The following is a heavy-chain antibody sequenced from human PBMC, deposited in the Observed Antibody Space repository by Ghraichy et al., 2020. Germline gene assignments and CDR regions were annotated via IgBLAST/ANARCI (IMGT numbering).Heavy chain of an antibody. D-gene: IGHD3-16*02. CDR3: AKSVRGSYRYRVDY. V-gene: IGHV3-23*01. CDR1: GFTFSSYA. J-gene: IGHJ4*02. Sequence: GGSLRLSCAASGFTFSSYAMSWVRQAPGKGLEWVSAISGSGGSTYYADSVKGRFTISRDNSKNTLYLQMNSLRAEDTAVYYCAKSVRGSYRYRVDYWGQGTLVTVSS. CDR2: ISGSGGST.